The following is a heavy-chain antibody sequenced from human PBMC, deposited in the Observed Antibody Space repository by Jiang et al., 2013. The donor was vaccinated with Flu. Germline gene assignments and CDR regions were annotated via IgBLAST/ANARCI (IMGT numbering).Heavy chain of an antibody. V-gene: IGHV6-1*01. J-gene: IGHJ4*02. Sequence: QTLSLTCAISGDSVSSNSAAWNWIRQSPSRGLEWLGRTYYRSKWNIDYAPSVKSPISINPDTSKNQFSLQLKSVTPEDTAVYYCARGANGTGYLLDSWGQGTLVTVSS. CDR3: ARGANGTGYLLDS. D-gene: IGHD3-9*01. CDR1: GDSVSSNSAA. CDR2: TYYRSKWNI.